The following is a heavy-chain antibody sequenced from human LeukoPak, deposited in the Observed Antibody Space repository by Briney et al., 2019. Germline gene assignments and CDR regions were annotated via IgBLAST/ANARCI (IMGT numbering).Heavy chain of an antibody. J-gene: IGHJ4*02. Sequence: PSETLSLTCTVSGGSISSSSYYWGWIRQPPGKGLEWIGSIYYIGSTYYNPSLKSRVNISVDTSKNQFSLKLSSVTAADTAVYYCARLLLKNYYDSSGYPNWGQGTLVTVSS. CDR3: ARLLLKNYYDSSGYPN. CDR2: IYYIGST. V-gene: IGHV4-39*01. CDR1: GGSISSSSYY. D-gene: IGHD3-22*01.